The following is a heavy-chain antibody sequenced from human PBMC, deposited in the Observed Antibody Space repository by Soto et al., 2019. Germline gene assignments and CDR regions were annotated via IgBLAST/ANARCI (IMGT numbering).Heavy chain of an antibody. V-gene: IGHV1-69*13. CDR1: GGTFSSYA. Sequence: VASVKVSCKASGGTFSSYAISWVRQAPGQGLEWMGGIIPIFGTANYAQKFQGRVTITADESTSTAYMELSSLRSEDTAVYYCARGRTTSYGMDVWGQGTTVTVSS. CDR3: ARGRTTSYGMDV. J-gene: IGHJ6*02. CDR2: IIPIFGTA. D-gene: IGHD4-17*01.